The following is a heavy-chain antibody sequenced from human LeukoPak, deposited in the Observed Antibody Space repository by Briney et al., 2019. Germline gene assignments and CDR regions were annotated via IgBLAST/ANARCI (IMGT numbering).Heavy chain of an antibody. V-gene: IGHV1-69*04. CDR2: IIPILGIA. CDR1: GGTFSSYA. Sequence: ASVKVSCKASGGTFSSYAISWVRQAPGQGLEWMGRIIPILGIANYAQKFQGRVTITADKSTSTAYMELSSLRSEDTAVYYCARVRGDYYFDSWGQGTLVTVSS. CDR3: ARVRGDYYFDS. J-gene: IGHJ4*02. D-gene: IGHD3-10*01.